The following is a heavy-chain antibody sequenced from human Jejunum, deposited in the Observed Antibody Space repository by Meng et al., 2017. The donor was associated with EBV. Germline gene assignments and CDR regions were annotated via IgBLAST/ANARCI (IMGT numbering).Heavy chain of an antibody. CDR2: INHSGST. CDR1: RGSFSGNY. J-gene: IGHJ4*02. V-gene: IGHV4-34*02. CDR3: ARVAFSYTTRSLDS. D-gene: IGHD3-16*02. Sequence: HVHRQPLGPILLKLSATLTLTCACYRGSFSGNYWSWIRQHPGKGLEWIGEINHSGSTNYNPSLRSRVTISVETSKNQFSLRLNSVTAADTAVYYCARVAFSYTTRSLDSWGQGTLVTVSS.